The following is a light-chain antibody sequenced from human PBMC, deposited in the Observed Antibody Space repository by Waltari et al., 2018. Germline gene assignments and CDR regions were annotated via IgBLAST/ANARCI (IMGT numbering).Light chain of an antibody. CDR2: GAS. J-gene: IGKJ2*01. V-gene: IGKV3-15*01. CDR1: QSVTTN. Sequence: EIVMTQSPATLSVSPGERAIISCRASQSVTTNLAWYQQKPGQPPSLLIYGASTRATGIRARFSGSGSGTEFTLTITSLQSEDFAVYYCHQYNDGPPFNFGQGTKLEIK. CDR3: HQYNDGPPFN.